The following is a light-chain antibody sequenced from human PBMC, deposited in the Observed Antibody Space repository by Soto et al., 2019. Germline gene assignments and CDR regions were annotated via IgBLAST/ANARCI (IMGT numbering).Light chain of an antibody. CDR2: EVS. CDR3: SSYTSSSHVV. CDR1: SSDVGGYNY. J-gene: IGLJ2*01. V-gene: IGLV2-14*01. Sequence: QSALTQPASVSGSPGQSITISCTGTSSDVGGYNYVSWYQQHPGKAPKLMIYEVSNRPSGVSNRFSGSKSGNTASLTISALQAEDEADYYCSSYTSSSHVVFGGGTKLTVL.